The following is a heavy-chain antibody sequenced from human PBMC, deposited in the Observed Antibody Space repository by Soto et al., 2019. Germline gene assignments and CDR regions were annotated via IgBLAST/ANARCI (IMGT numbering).Heavy chain of an antibody. V-gene: IGHV4-59*01. CDR2: IYYSGGT. D-gene: IGHD2-15*01. CDR3: ARDTAHLGYCSGGSCYDGYGMDV. CDR1: GGSISSYY. J-gene: IGHJ6*02. Sequence: NPSETLSLTCTVSGGSISSYYWSWIRQPPGKGLEWIGYIYYSGGTNYNPSLKSRVTISVDTSKNQFSLKLSSVTAADTAVYYCARDTAHLGYCSGGSCYDGYGMDVWGQGTTVTVSS.